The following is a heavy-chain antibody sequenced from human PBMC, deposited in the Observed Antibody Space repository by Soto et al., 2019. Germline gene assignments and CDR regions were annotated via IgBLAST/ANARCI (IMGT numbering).Heavy chain of an antibody. D-gene: IGHD1-26*01. J-gene: IGHJ5*02. Sequence: QVQLVESGGGVVQPGRSLRLSCAASGFTFSSYAMHWVRQAPGKGLEWVAVISDDGSNKYYADSVKGRFTISRDNSNNKLYLQMNSLRAEDTAVYYCARGAGWELPAWGQGTLVTVSS. CDR3: ARGAGWELPA. CDR2: ISDDGSNK. V-gene: IGHV3-30-3*01. CDR1: GFTFSSYA.